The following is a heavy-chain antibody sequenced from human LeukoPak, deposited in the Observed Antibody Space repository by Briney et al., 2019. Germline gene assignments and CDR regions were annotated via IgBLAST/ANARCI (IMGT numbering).Heavy chain of an antibody. CDR1: GFTFSDSY. V-gene: IGHV3-11*01. CDR3: SRDPRNNDY. Sequence: GGSLRLSCAASGFTFSDSYMTWIRQAPGKGLELLSYISGSASDVNYIDSVRGRFTISRDNAKNLLYLHMNSLTVEDTAVYYCSRDPRNNDYWGQGTLVTVSS. CDR2: ISGSASDV. J-gene: IGHJ4*02.